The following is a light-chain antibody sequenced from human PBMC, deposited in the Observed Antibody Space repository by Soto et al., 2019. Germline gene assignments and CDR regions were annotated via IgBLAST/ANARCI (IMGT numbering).Light chain of an antibody. Sequence: ALTQPPSVSGSPGQSVTISCTGTSSDVGSYNRVSWYQQPPGTAPKLMIYEVSNRPSGVPDRFSGSKSGNTASLTISGLQAEDEADYYCSSYTTSSTYVFGTGTKLTVL. CDR2: EVS. V-gene: IGLV2-18*02. J-gene: IGLJ1*01. CDR3: SSYTTSSTYV. CDR1: SSDVGSYNR.